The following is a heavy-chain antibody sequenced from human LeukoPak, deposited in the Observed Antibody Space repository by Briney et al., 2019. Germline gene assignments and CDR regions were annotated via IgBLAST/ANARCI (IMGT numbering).Heavy chain of an antibody. J-gene: IGHJ4*02. Sequence: GESLKISCKGSGYSFTSYWVGWVRQMPGKGLEWMGIIYPGDSDTRYSPSFQGQVTISADKSISTAYLQWSSLKASDTAMYYCAKTGDLGSGSYYNEHYYFDYWGQGTLVTVSS. V-gene: IGHV5-51*01. D-gene: IGHD3-10*01. CDR1: GYSFTSYW. CDR3: AKTGDLGSGSYYNEHYYFDY. CDR2: IYPGDSDT.